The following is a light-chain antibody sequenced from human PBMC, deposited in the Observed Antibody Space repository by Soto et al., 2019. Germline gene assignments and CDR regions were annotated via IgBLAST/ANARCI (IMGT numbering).Light chain of an antibody. CDR3: QQYANSPIT. J-gene: IGKJ5*01. Sequence: EILLTQSPGTLSLSPGESAALSFRASQSVSSSFLAWYQQKPGQAPRLLIYGVSSRASGIPDRFFGSGSGTDFTLTINRLEPEDFAVYYCQQYANSPITFGQGTRLEIK. V-gene: IGKV3-20*01. CDR2: GVS. CDR1: QSVSSSF.